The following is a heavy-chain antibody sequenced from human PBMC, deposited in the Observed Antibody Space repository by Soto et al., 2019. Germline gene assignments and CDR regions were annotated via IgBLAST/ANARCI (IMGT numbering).Heavy chain of an antibody. CDR2: IKSESVGGTT. V-gene: IGHV3-15*05. J-gene: IGHJ5*02. CDR1: GFSFRNAW. CDR3: LGDWLHP. Sequence: TGGSLRLSCAGSGFSFRNAWMSWVRQAPGKGPEWIGRIKSESVGGTTDYAAPVKGRFTVSRDDSKNTVYLHMSSLKIEDTAVYYCLGDWLHPWGQGTLVTVSS. D-gene: IGHD7-27*01.